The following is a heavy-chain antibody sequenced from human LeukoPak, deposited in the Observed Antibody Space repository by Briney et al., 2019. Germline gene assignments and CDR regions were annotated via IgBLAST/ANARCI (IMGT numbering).Heavy chain of an antibody. CDR2: IGYSGADT. V-gene: IGHV3-23*01. J-gene: IGHJ4*02. Sequence: GGSLRLSCAASGFTFSAYALTWVRQAPGKGLEWVSTIGYSGADTYYADSVKGRFTISKDNSKNTLYLQMNSLRAEDTAVYYCAKGYGGKTFDYWGQGTLVTVSS. CDR1: GFTFSAYA. CDR3: AKGYGGKTFDY. D-gene: IGHD4-17*01.